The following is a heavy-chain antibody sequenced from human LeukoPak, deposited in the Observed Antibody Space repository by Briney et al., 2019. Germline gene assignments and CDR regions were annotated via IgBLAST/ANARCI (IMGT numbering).Heavy chain of an antibody. Sequence: ASVKVSCKASGGTFSSYAISWVRQAPGQGLEWMGGIIPIFGTANYAQKFQSRVTITADESTSTAYMELSSLRSEDTAVYYCATGVARDGQVVPAAMGIPYYYYYMDVWGKGTTVTVSS. CDR3: ATGVARDGQVVPAAMGIPYYYYYMDV. D-gene: IGHD2-2*01. J-gene: IGHJ6*03. CDR2: IIPIFGTA. V-gene: IGHV1-69*13. CDR1: GGTFSSYA.